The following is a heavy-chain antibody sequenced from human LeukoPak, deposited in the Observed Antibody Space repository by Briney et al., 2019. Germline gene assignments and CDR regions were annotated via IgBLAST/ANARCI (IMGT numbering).Heavy chain of an antibody. J-gene: IGHJ6*02. CDR2: INPNSGST. V-gene: IGHV1-2*02. CDR1: GYTFTDYY. D-gene: IGHD3-10*01. CDR3: ARSASMVRGVIIPSSYYYYGMDV. Sequence: ASVKVSCKASGYTFTDYYMHWVRQAPGQGLEWMGWINPNSGSTNYAQKFQGRVTMTRDTSISTAYMELSRLRSDDTAVYYCARSASMVRGVIIPSSYYYYGMDVWGQGTTVTVSS.